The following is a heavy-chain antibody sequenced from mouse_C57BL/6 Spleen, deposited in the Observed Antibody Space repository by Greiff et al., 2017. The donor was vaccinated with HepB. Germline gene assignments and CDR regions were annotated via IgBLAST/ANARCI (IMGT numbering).Heavy chain of an antibody. D-gene: IGHD1-1*01. Sequence: VKLVESGPELVKPGASVKISCKASGYAFSSSWMNWVKQRPGKGLEWIGRIYPGDGDTNYNGKFKGKATLTADKSSSTAYMQLSSLTSEDSAVYFCARERGNYPNAMDYWGQGTSVTVSS. J-gene: IGHJ4*01. CDR2: IYPGDGDT. CDR1: GYAFSSSW. V-gene: IGHV1-82*01. CDR3: ARERGNYPNAMDY.